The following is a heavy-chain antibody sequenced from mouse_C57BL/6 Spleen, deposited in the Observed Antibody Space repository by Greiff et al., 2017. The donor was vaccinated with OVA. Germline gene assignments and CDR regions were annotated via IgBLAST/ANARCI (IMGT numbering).Heavy chain of an antibody. CDR1: GYTFTSYW. Sequence: QVQLQQPGAELVKPGASVKLSCKASGYTFTSYWMQWVKQRPGQGLEWIGEIDPSDSYTNYNQKFKGKATLTVDTSSSTAYMQLSSLTSEDSAVYYCARERGWFAYWGQGTLVTVSA. V-gene: IGHV1-50*01. CDR3: ARERGWFAY. J-gene: IGHJ3*01. CDR2: IDPSDSYT.